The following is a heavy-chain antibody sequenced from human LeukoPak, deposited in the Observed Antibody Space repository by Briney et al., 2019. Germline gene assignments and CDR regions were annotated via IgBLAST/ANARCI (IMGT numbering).Heavy chain of an antibody. D-gene: IGHD2-8*02. CDR2: MNPSGGTT. Sequence: ASVNVSCKASGYTFTTFYIHWVRQAPGQGREWMGIMNPSGGTTTYAQKFQGRVTMTRDTSTSTLYMELSSLRSEDTAVYYCARALVPGAYYGMDVWGQGTTVTVSS. J-gene: IGHJ6*02. CDR1: GYTFTTFY. CDR3: ARALVPGAYYGMDV. V-gene: IGHV1-46*01.